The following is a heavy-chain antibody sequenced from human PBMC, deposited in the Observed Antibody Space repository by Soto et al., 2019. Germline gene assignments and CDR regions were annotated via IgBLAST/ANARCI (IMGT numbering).Heavy chain of an antibody. D-gene: IGHD2-8*01. CDR2: IWYDGSYK. J-gene: IGHJ6*02. CDR3: ARAYFDTDGYYSSYYGLDV. CDR1: GFTFRSYG. Sequence: QVQLVESGGGVVQPGRSLRLSCTASGFTFRSYGMHWVRQAPGKGLEWVAVIWYDGSYKYYADSLKGRFTISRDNSKNTLYLQMSSLRAEDTALYFCARAYFDTDGYYSSYYGLDVWGQGTAVTVSS. V-gene: IGHV3-33*01.